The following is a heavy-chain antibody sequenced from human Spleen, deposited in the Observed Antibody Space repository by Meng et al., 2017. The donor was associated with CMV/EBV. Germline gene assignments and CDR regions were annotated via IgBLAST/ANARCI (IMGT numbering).Heavy chain of an antibody. Sequence: QVLLVPSWAEVKKPGASVKVSFQASGYTFTRYAMHWVRQAPGHRLEWMGWSNAGNGNTKYSQEFQGRVTITRDTSASTAYMELSSLRSEDMAVYYCAREGGTDIVLLWGQGTLVTVSS. CDR3: AREGGTDIVLL. CDR2: SNAGNGNT. J-gene: IGHJ4*02. V-gene: IGHV1-3*02. CDR1: GYTFTRYA. D-gene: IGHD2-8*01.